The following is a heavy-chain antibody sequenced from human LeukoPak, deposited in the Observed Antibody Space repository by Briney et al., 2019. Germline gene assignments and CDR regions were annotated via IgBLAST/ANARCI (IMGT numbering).Heavy chain of an antibody. Sequence: GGSLRLSCAASGLTFSSYGMHWVRQAPGKGLEWVAVISYDGSNKYYADSVKGRFTISRDNSKNTEYLQMNSLSSEDTAVYYCARDRPITARFDYWGQGTLVTVSS. J-gene: IGHJ4*02. CDR3: ARDRPITARFDY. CDR2: ISYDGSNK. D-gene: IGHD3-16*01. CDR1: GLTFSSYG. V-gene: IGHV3-30*03.